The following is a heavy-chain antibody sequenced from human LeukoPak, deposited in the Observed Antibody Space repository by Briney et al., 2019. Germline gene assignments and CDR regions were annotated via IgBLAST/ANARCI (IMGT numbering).Heavy chain of an antibody. CDR1: GGSISSSNW. V-gene: IGHV4-4*02. Sequence: NPSETLSLTCAVSGGSISSSNWWSWVRQPPGKGLEWIGEIYHSGSTNYNPSLKSRVTISVDKSKNQFSLKLSSVTAADTAVYYCARDNPKGRIVVPAAPRNWYFDLWGRGTLVTVSS. D-gene: IGHD2-2*01. CDR2: IYHSGST. J-gene: IGHJ2*01. CDR3: ARDNPKGRIVVPAAPRNWYFDL.